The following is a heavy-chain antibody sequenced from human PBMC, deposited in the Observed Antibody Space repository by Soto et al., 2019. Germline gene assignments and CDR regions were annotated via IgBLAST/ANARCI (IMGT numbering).Heavy chain of an antibody. V-gene: IGHV4-30-4*01. Sequence: QVQLQESGPGLVKPSQTLSLTCTVSGGSLSSGDYYWSWIRQPPGKGLEWIGYIYYSGSTYYNQSLKCRVTISVDTSKNQFSLKLSSVTAADTAVYYCARALGPANYYDYGMDVWGQGTTVTVSS. CDR2: IYYSGST. J-gene: IGHJ6*02. CDR1: GGSLSSGDYY. CDR3: ARALGPANYYDYGMDV.